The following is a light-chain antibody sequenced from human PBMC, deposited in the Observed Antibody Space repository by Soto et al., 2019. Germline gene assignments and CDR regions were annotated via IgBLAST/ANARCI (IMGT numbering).Light chain of an antibody. V-gene: IGKV3-20*01. CDR2: GAS. CDR1: QSVSSNY. CDR3: QQYDTSPPLT. Sequence: EIVLTQSPGTLSLSPGDRATLSCRASQSVSSNYLAWYQQKPGQAPRLLIFGASSRSTGIPDMFSGSGSGTDFTLTSSRLEPEDFAVYYCQQYDTSPPLTFGGGTKVEIK. J-gene: IGKJ4*01.